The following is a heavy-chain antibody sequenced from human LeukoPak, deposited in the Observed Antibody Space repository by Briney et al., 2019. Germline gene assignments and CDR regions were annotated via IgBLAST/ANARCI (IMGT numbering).Heavy chain of an antibody. CDR1: GFTFSSYH. V-gene: IGHV3-21*01. J-gene: IGHJ4*02. CDR2: ISPTSSYM. Sequence: GGSLRLSCAASGFTFSSYHMSWVRQAPGKGLEWVSSISPTSSYMYYADSVKGRFTISRDNAKNSLYLQMNSLRVEDTAVYYCARGILGTTVPDYWGQGTLVTVSS. CDR3: ARGILGTTVPDY. D-gene: IGHD1-1*01.